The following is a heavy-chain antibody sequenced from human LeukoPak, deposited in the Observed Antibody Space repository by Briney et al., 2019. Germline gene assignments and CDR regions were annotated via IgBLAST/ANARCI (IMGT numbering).Heavy chain of an antibody. CDR1: GYMFTGYY. CDR3: SRGCKGNWSDVALDY. J-gene: IGHJ4*02. CDR2: INPNSGGT. V-gene: IGHV1-2*02. D-gene: IGHD1-1*01. Sequence: ASVKVSCKASGYMFTGYYMHWVRQAPGQGLEWMGWINPNSGGTNYVHRFQGRVTMTRDTSLSTASMYLSRLRSGDTAVYYCSRGCKGNWSDVALDYWGQGTLVTVSS.